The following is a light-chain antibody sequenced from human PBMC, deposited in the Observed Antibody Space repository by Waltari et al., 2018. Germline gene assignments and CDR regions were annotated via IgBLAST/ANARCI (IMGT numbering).Light chain of an antibody. CDR2: KAS. V-gene: IGKV1-5*03. J-gene: IGKJ1*01. CDR3: QHYSTYSRT. Sequence: DIQMTQFPSTLSASVGDRVTITCWASQSISTWLAWYQQKPGKAPKLLIYKASILESGVPARISGSGSGTEFTRTINCLQPDDFATYYCQHYSTYSRTFGQGTKVEIK. CDR1: QSISTW.